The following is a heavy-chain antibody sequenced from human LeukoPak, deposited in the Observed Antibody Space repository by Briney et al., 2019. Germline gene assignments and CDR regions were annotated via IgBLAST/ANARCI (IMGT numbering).Heavy chain of an antibody. J-gene: IGHJ6*03. V-gene: IGHV4-4*02. CDR2: IYHSGST. CDR3: ARSPPRRYDSSGNYYYYMDV. D-gene: IGHD3-22*01. Sequence: PSETLSLTCAVSGGSISSSNWWSWVRQPPGKGLEWIGEIYHSGSTNYNPSLRSRVTISVDKSKNQFSLKLSSVTAADTAVYYCARSPPRRYDSSGNYYYYMDVWGKGTTVTVSS. CDR1: GGSISSSNW.